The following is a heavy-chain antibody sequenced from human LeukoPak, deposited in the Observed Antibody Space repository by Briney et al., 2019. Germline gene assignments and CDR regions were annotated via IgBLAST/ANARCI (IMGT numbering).Heavy chain of an antibody. D-gene: IGHD2-15*01. Sequence: PGGSLRLSCAASGFTFSSYAMSWVRQAPGKGLEWVSGISGSGHSTYYADSVKGRFTISRDNSKNTLYLQMNSLRAGDTAVYYCADCSGDSCYAAYWGQGTLITVSS. CDR2: ISGSGHST. V-gene: IGHV3-23*01. J-gene: IGHJ4*02. CDR1: GFTFSSYA. CDR3: ADCSGDSCYAAY.